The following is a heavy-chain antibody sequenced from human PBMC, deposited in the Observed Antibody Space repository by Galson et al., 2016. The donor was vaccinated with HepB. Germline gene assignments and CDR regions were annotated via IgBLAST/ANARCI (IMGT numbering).Heavy chain of an antibody. Sequence: ETLSLTCTVSGGSISHYYWSWIRQPPGKGLQWIGYIDYSGSTNYTPSLKSRLSISVATSKNQFSLKVNSVTAADTAVYYCARTYFYDRRGDYPNWYFDLWGRGTLVTVSS. CDR3: ARTYFYDRRGDYPNWYFDL. V-gene: IGHV4-59*01. CDR2: IDYSGST. D-gene: IGHD3-22*01. CDR1: GGSISHYY. J-gene: IGHJ2*01.